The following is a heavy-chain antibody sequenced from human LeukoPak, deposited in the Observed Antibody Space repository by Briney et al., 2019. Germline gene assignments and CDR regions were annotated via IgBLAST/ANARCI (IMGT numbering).Heavy chain of an antibody. CDR1: GFTFSSYG. CDR3: APPAGCGYDDNWFDP. J-gene: IGHJ5*02. D-gene: IGHD5-12*01. CDR2: IRYDGSTK. V-gene: IGHV3-30*02. Sequence: PGGSLRLSCAASGFTFSSYGMHWVRQAPGKGLEGVPFIRYDGSTKYYADSVKGRFTISRDNSKNTLYLQMNSLRAEDTALYYCAPPAGCGYDDNWFDPWGQGTLVTVSS.